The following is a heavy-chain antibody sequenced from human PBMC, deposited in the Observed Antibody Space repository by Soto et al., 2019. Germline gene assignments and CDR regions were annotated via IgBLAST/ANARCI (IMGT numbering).Heavy chain of an antibody. CDR1: RFTFSSYW. CDR2: IKQDGSEK. D-gene: IGHD1-1*01. Sequence: PGGSLRLSCAASRFTFSSYWVSWVRQAPGKGLEWVANIKQDGSEKFYVDSVKGRFTISRDNAKNSLYLQMDSLRAEDTAVYYCARGIDDNASFGMDVWGQGTTVTVSS. V-gene: IGHV3-7*01. CDR3: ARGIDDNASFGMDV. J-gene: IGHJ6*02.